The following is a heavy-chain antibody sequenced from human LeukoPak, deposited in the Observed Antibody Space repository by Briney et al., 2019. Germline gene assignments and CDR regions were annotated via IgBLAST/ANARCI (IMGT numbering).Heavy chain of an antibody. Sequence: ASVKVSCKASGYTFTSYDINWVRQATGQGLEWTGWMNPNSGNTGYAQKFQGRVTMTRNTSISTAYMELSSLRSEDTAVYYCARKILRRYWFDPWGQGTLVTVSS. D-gene: IGHD2-21*01. CDR2: MNPNSGNT. J-gene: IGHJ5*02. CDR3: ARKILRRYWFDP. V-gene: IGHV1-8*01. CDR1: GYTFTSYD.